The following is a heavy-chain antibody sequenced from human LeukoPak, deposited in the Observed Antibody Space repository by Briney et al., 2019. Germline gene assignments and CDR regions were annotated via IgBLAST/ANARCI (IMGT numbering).Heavy chain of an antibody. D-gene: IGHD1-26*01. V-gene: IGHV3-23*01. CDR2: ISDGGDIT. J-gene: IGHJ3*02. CDR1: GFTFTSYA. Sequence: GGSLRLSXAASGFTFTSYAMSWVRQSPGKGLEWVSSISDGGDITYYADSVKGRVTISRENSKNTLDVQMNSLRVEDTAVYYCARDRRGGSYYAATFDIWGQGTMVTVSS. CDR3: ARDRRGGSYYAATFDI.